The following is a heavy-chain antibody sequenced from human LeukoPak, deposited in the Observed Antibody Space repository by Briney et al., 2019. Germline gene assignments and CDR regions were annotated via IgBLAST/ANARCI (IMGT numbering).Heavy chain of an antibody. J-gene: IGHJ6*02. V-gene: IGHV4-34*01. Sequence: SETLSLTCAVYGGSFSGYYWSWIRQPPGKGLEWIGEINHSGSTNYNPSLESRVTISVDTSKNQVSLKLSSVTAADTAVYYCARGPQAYCGGDCYDERSSYYYGMDVWGQGTTVTVSS. CDR1: GGSFSGYY. CDR2: INHSGST. CDR3: ARGPQAYCGGDCYDERSSYYYGMDV. D-gene: IGHD2-21*02.